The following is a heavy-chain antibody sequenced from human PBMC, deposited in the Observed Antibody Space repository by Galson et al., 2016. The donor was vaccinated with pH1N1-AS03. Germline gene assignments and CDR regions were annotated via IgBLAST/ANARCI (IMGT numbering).Heavy chain of an antibody. J-gene: IGHJ4*02. D-gene: IGHD3-3*02. CDR1: GASVISGSYY. CDR2: ISYSGST. CDR3: SSTPYYPFWSGYTPLDF. V-gene: IGHV4-61*01. Sequence: EPLSLTCTVSGASVISGSYYWSWIRQPPGERLEWIGYISYSGSTNYNPSLKSRVTISVDTSNNQFSLRLSSVTAADTAVYFCSSTPYYPFWSGYTPLDFWGQGTLVTVSS.